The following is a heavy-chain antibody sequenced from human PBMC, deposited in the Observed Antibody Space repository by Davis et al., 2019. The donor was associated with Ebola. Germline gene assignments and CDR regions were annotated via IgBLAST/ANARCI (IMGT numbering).Heavy chain of an antibody. Sequence: MPSETLSLTCAVYGGSFSGYYWSWIRQPPGKGLEWIGEINHSGRTNYNPSLKSRVTISVDTSKNQFSLKLSSVTAADTAVYYCARDPITGTTGYYYYYGMDVWGQGTTVTVSS. D-gene: IGHD1-20*01. J-gene: IGHJ6*02. CDR3: ARDPITGTTGYYYYYGMDV. CDR2: INHSGRT. V-gene: IGHV4-34*01. CDR1: GGSFSGYY.